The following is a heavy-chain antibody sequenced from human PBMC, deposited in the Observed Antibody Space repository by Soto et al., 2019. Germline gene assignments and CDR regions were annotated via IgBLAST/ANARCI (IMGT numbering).Heavy chain of an antibody. V-gene: IGHV1-69*06. J-gene: IGHJ5*01. CDR3: ARGGCHGAGRLGGWFDS. CDR1: GGTLSSYA. Sequence: QVQLVQSGAEVKKPGSSVKVSCQTSGGTLSSYAINWVRQAPGQGLEWMGGIIPTSGTTKSAQNFQGRVTFSAEKSTNTAYMDLGSMRTDDTAVYYCARGGCHGAGRLGGWFDSWCQGTLVTVSS. CDR2: IIPTSGTT. D-gene: IGHD3-10*01.